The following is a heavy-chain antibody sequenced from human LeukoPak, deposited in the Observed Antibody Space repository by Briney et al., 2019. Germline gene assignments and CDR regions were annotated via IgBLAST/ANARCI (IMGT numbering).Heavy chain of an antibody. CDR1: GGSISSYY. J-gene: IGHJ2*01. CDR2: IYYSGST. Sequence: SETLSLTCTVSGGSISSYYWSWIRQPPGKGLEWIGYIYYSGSTNYNPSLKSRVTISVDTSKNQFSLKLSPVTAADTAVYYCARDRPPPYYYDSSGSPRHCYFDLWGRGTLATVSS. D-gene: IGHD3-22*01. V-gene: IGHV4-59*01. CDR3: ARDRPPPYYYDSSGSPRHCYFDL.